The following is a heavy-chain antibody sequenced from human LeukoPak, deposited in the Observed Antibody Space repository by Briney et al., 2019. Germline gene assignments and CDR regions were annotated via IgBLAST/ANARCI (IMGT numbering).Heavy chain of an antibody. CDR1: GGTFSSYA. D-gene: IGHD3-10*01. Sequence: SVKVSCKASGGTFSSYAISWVRQAPGQGLEWMGGIIPIFGAANYAQKFQGRVTITADESTSTAYMELSSLRSEDTAMYYCASGSEYYFDYWGQGTLVTVSS. J-gene: IGHJ4*02. V-gene: IGHV1-69*13. CDR2: IIPIFGAA. CDR3: ASGSEYYFDY.